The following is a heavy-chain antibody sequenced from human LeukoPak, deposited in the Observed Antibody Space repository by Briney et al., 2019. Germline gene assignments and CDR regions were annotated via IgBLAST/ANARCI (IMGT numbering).Heavy chain of an antibody. CDR2: IDSDGSST. J-gene: IGHJ4*02. CDR1: GFTFSNYR. V-gene: IGHV3-74*01. CDR3: TRGPAYHFDS. Sequence: PGGSLGLSCAASGFTFSNYRMHWVRQAPGKGLVWVSRIDSDGSSTSYAVSVKGRFTISRDNAKNTLYLQMNSLRADDTAVYYCTRGPAYHFDSWGQGTLVTVSS.